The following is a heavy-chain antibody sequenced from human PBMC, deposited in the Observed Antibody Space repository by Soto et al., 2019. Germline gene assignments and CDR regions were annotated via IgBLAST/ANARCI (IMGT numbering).Heavy chain of an antibody. CDR2: ISSSSSYI. J-gene: IGHJ3*02. Sequence: GGSLRLSCAASGFTFSSYSMNWVRQAPGKGLEWVSSISSSSSYIYYADSVKGRFTISRDNAKNSLYLQMNSLRAEDTAVYYCASANYDFWSDPSGFDIWGQGTMVTVSS. CDR1: GFTFSSYS. V-gene: IGHV3-21*01. CDR3: ASANYDFWSDPSGFDI. D-gene: IGHD3-3*01.